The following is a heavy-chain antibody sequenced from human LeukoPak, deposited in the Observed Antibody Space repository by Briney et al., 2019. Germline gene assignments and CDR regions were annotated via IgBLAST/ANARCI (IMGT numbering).Heavy chain of an antibody. J-gene: IGHJ4*02. CDR3: ARDLGPQSPLLDY. D-gene: IGHD3-16*02. CDR2: IYYSGST. CDR1: GGSISSSSYY. Sequence: SETLSLTCTVSGGSISSSSYYWGWIRQPPGKGLEWIGSIYYSGSTYYNPSLKSRVTISVDTSKNQFSLKLSSVTAADTAVYYCARDLGPQSPLLDYWGQGTLVTVSS. V-gene: IGHV4-39*07.